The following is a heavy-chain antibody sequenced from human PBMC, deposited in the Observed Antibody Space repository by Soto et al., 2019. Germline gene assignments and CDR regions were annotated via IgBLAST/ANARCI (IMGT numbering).Heavy chain of an antibody. D-gene: IGHD3-16*01. CDR1: GYTFTSYG. J-gene: IGHJ4*02. CDR3: ARVVMITFGGVILNSPDY. Sequence: ASVKVSCKASGYTFTSYGISWVRQAPGQGLEWMGWISAYNGNTNYAQKLQGRVTMTTDTSTSTAYMEPRSLRSDDTAVYYCARVVMITFGGVILNSPDYWGQGTLVTVSS. CDR2: ISAYNGNT. V-gene: IGHV1-18*01.